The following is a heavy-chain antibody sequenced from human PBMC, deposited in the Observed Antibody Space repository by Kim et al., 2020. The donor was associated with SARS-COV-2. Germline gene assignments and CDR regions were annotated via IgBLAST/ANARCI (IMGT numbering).Heavy chain of an antibody. D-gene: IGHD3-10*01. CDR1: GFTFDDYA. CDR3: AKDQGGVRGYISTPGY. J-gene: IGHJ4*02. CDR2: ISWNSGSI. V-gene: IGHV3-9*01. Sequence: GGSLRLSCAASGFTFDDYAMHWVRQAPGKGLEWVSGISWNSGSIVYADSVKGRFTISRDNAKKSLYLQMNSLRAEDTALYYCAKDQGGVRGYISTPGYWGQGTLVTVSS.